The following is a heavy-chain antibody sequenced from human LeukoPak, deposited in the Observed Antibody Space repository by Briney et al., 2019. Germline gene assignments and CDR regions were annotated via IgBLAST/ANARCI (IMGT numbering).Heavy chain of an antibody. J-gene: IGHJ4*02. CDR2: INPSGST. Sequence: PSETLSLTCAVYGGSFSGYYWSWIRQPPGKGLEWIGEINPSGSTNYNPSLKSRVTISVDTSKNQFSLKLSSVTAADTAVYYCARHVSYGDYLDYWGQGTLVTVSS. D-gene: IGHD4-17*01. CDR3: ARHVSYGDYLDY. CDR1: GGSFSGYY. V-gene: IGHV4-34*01.